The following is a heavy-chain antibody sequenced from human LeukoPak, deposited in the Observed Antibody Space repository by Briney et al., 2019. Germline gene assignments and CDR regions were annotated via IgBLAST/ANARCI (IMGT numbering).Heavy chain of an antibody. CDR2: INPSGGST. V-gene: IGHV1-46*01. Sequence: ASVKVSCKASGYTFTSYYMHWVRQAPGQGLEWMGIINPSGGSTSYAQKFQGRVTMTRDTSISTAYMELSRLRSDDTAVYYCARGLRNYALDYWGQGTLVTVSS. CDR1: GYTFTSYY. CDR3: ARGLRNYALDY. J-gene: IGHJ4*02. D-gene: IGHD1-7*01.